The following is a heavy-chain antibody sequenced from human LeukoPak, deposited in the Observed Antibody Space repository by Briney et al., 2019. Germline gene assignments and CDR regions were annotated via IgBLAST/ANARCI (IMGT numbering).Heavy chain of an antibody. J-gene: IGHJ4*02. CDR1: GFTFSSHW. V-gene: IGHV3-74*01. CDR3: ARGHVPGSTRHWDF. CDR2: IRGDENEI. Sequence: GGSLRLFCEASGFTFSSHWMHWVRQVPGKGLVWVARIRGDENEIDYADSVKGRFTISRDNAKNTLYLQMDSLRVEDTAVYFCARGHVPGSTRHWDFWGQGTLVTVSS. D-gene: IGHD3-10*01.